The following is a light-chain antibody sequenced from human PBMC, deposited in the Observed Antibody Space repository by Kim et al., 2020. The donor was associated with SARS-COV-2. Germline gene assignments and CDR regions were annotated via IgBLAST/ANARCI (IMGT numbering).Light chain of an antibody. Sequence: SPVERATLSCRASQSVTSSYLAWYQQKPGQAPRLLIYGASSRATGIPDRFSGSGSGTDFTLTISRLEAEDFAVYYCQQYGSSPLTFGGGTKVDIK. CDR3: QQYGSSPLT. CDR1: QSVTSSY. J-gene: IGKJ4*01. CDR2: GAS. V-gene: IGKV3-20*01.